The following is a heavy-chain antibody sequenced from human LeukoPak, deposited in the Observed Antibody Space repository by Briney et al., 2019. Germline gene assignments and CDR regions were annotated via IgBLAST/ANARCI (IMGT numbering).Heavy chain of an antibody. CDR2: IDWDDDK. CDR3: ARISIRGGSYERAFDI. Sequence: SGPALVKPTQTLTLTCTFSGFSLSTSGMCVSWIRQPPGKALEWLARIDWDDDKYYSTSLKTRLTISKDTSKNQVVLTMTNMDPVDTATYHCARISIRGGSYERAFDIWGQGTMVTVSS. CDR1: GFSLSTSGMC. V-gene: IGHV2-70*11. J-gene: IGHJ3*02. D-gene: IGHD1-26*01.